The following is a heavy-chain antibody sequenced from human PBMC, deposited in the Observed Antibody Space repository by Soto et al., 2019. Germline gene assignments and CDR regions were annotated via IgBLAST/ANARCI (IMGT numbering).Heavy chain of an antibody. CDR3: ARDRSQNGYNPYYFDY. CDR2: IIPIFGTA. Sequence: QVQLVQSGAEVKKPGSSVKVSCKASGGTFSSYAISWVRQAPGQGLEWMGGIIPIFGTANYAQKFQGRVTITAEESTSTADMELSSLRSEDTAVYYCARDRSQNGYNPYYFDYWGQGTLVTVSS. D-gene: IGHD5-12*01. V-gene: IGHV1-69*12. CDR1: GGTFSSYA. J-gene: IGHJ4*02.